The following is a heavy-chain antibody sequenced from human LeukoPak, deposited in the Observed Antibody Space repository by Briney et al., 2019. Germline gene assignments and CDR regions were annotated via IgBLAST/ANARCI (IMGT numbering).Heavy chain of an antibody. J-gene: IGHJ5*02. CDR1: GYTFTGYY. V-gene: IGHV1-2*02. D-gene: IGHD2-2*01. CDR2: INPNSGGT. Sequence: ASVKVSCKASGYTFTGYYMHWVRQAPGQGLEWMGWINPNSGGTNYAQKFQGRVTMTRDTSISTAYMELSRLRSDDTAVYYCARDSSPAKRGFDPWGQGTLVTVSS. CDR3: ARDSSPAKRGFDP.